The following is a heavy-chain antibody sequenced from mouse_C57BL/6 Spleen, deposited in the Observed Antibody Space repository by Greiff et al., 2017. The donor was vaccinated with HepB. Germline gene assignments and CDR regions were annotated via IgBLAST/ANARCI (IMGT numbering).Heavy chain of an antibody. CDR3: ARTGIYYDYDGGEYFDV. CDR1: GYSITSGYY. J-gene: IGHJ1*03. Sequence: VQLQQSEPGLVKPSQSLSLTCSVTGYSITSGYYWNWIRQFPGNKLEWMGYISYDGSNNYNPSLKNRISITRDTSKNQFFLKLNSVATEDTATYYCARTGIYYDYDGGEYFDVWGTGTTVTVSS. V-gene: IGHV3-6*01. D-gene: IGHD2-4*01. CDR2: ISYDGSN.